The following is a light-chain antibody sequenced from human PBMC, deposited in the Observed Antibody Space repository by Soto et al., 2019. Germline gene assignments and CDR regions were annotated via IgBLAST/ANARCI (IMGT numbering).Light chain of an antibody. Sequence: QSALTQPASVSGSPGQSITISCTGTSSDVGGYKYVSWYQKHPGKAPKVIIFEGSSRPSGVSNRFSGSKSGNTASLTISGLQAEDEADYYCSSYTSSSTSYVFGTGTKLTVL. CDR2: EGS. V-gene: IGLV2-14*01. CDR1: SSDVGGYKY. J-gene: IGLJ1*01. CDR3: SSYTSSSTSYV.